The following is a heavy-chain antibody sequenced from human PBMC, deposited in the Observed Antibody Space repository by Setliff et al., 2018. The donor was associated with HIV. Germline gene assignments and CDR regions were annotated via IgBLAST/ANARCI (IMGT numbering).Heavy chain of an antibody. CDR2: IYTSGST. CDR1: GESFSGYY. D-gene: IGHD6-19*01. Sequence: ASETLSLTCAVYGESFSGYYWSWIRQPAGKGLEWIGRIYTSGSTNYNPSLKSRVTMSVDTSKNQFSLKLSSVTAADTAVYYCARVSVDSSGWYGQKSDPKDAFDIWGQGTMVT. J-gene: IGHJ3*02. CDR3: ARVSVDSSGWYGQKSDPKDAFDI. V-gene: IGHV4-59*10.